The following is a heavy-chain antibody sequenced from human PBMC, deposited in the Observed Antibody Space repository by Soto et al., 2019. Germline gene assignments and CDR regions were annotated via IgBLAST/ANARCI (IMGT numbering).Heavy chain of an antibody. CDR2: ISGSDGST. D-gene: IGHD4-4*01. V-gene: IGHV3-23*01. CDR1: GFTFSRYA. Sequence: EVQLLESGGGLVQPGGSLRLSCAASGFTFSRYAMSWVRQAPGKGLEWVSGISGSDGSTYYADSVKGRFTISRGNSKNTLYLQMNSLRAEDTAVDYCAKDGFYSNYGKLDYWGQGTLVTVSS. J-gene: IGHJ4*02. CDR3: AKDGFYSNYGKLDY.